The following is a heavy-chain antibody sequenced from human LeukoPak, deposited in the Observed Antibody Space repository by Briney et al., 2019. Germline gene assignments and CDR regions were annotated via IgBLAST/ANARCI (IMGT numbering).Heavy chain of an antibody. CDR1: GFTFSSYA. V-gene: IGHV3-23*01. CDR3: AKDGGLWVSAHWGDS. D-gene: IGHD7-27*01. J-gene: IGHJ4*02. Sequence: GGSLRLSCAASGFTFSSYAMSWVRQAPGKGLEWVSAISGSGGSTYYADSVKGRFTISRDNSKNTLYLQVNSLRAEDTAVYYCAKDGGLWVSAHWGDSWGRGTLVTVSS. CDR2: ISGSGGST.